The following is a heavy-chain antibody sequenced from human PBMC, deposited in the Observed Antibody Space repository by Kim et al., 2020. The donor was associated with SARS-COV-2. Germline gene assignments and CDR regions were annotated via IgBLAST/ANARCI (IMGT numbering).Heavy chain of an antibody. CDR3: AGGWDDYDDSAADDYFVS. Sequence: SETLSLTCAVSGGSVRSGSYCWGWIRQPPGKGRVWIVSLYSSGTTYYNPSVRSRVATSMDSSENQFSLSLTSSTAADTALYFCAGGWDDYDDSAADDYFVSWGQGTLVTVYS. CDR1: GGSVRSGSYC. CDR2: LYSSGTT. V-gene: IGHV4-39*01. D-gene: IGHD3-22*01. J-gene: IGHJ4*02.